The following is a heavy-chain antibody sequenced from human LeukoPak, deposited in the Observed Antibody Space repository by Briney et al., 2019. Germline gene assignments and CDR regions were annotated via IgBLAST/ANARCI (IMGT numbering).Heavy chain of an antibody. V-gene: IGHV4-34*01. D-gene: IGHD3-10*01. CDR2: INHSGST. J-gene: IGHJ4*02. CDR3: ARAQGGVVRGVMFDS. Sequence: SETLSLTCAVYGGSFSGYYWSWIRQPPGKEQEWIGEINHSGSTNYNPSLESRVTISVDTSKNQFSLKLSSVTAADTAVYYCARAQGGVVRGVMFDSWGQGTLVTVSS. CDR1: GGSFSGYY.